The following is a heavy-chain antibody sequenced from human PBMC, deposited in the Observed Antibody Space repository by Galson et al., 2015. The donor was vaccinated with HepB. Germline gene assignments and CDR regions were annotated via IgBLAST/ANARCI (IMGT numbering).Heavy chain of an antibody. CDR2: IRSTASNYAA. Sequence: SLRLSCAASGFTFSGSTIHWVRQASGKGPEWSGRIRSTASNYAAFYVPSLKGRFTISRHDSKNMAYLHMRSLKTDDTAVYYCVRVGDLSGYSSRWGQGTLVTVSS. V-gene: IGHV3-73*01. J-gene: IGHJ4*02. D-gene: IGHD6-13*01. CDR1: GFTFSGST. CDR3: VRVGDLSGYSSR.